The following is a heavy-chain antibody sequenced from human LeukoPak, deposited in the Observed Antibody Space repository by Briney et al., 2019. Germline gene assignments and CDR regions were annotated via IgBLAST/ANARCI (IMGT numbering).Heavy chain of an antibody. CDR1: GGSISGRY. Sequence: SETLSLTCAVSGGSISGRYWSWIRQPPGKGLEWIANWRYDGSPNYTPSLESRATMSLDTSKNQFSLRLTSVTAADTAVYYCVVTQKWLAFDYWGQGILVTVSS. J-gene: IGHJ4*02. CDR3: VVTQKWLAFDY. CDR2: WRYDGSP. D-gene: IGHD6-19*01. V-gene: IGHV4-59*08.